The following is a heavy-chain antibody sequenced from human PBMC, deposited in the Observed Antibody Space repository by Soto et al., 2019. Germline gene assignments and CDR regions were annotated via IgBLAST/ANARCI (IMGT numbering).Heavy chain of an antibody. V-gene: IGHV4-34*01. J-gene: IGHJ4*02. CDR3: AAMVGYCSGGSCYPLDY. CDR2: INHSGST. D-gene: IGHD2-15*01. CDR1: GGSFSGYY. Sequence: SETLSLTCAVYGGSFSGYYWSWIRQPPGKGLEWIGEINHSGSTNYNPSLKSRVTISVDTSKNQFSLKLSSVTAADTAVYYCAAMVGYCSGGSCYPLDYWGQGTLVTVSS.